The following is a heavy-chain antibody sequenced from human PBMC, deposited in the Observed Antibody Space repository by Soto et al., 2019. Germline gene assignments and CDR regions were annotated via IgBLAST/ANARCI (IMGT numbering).Heavy chain of an antibody. V-gene: IGHV4-59*01. CDR2: IYYSGST. Sequence: PSETLSLTCTVSGGSISSYYWSWIRQPPGKGLEWIGYIYYSGSTNYNPSLKSRVTISVDTSKNQFSLKLSSVTAADTAVYYCARGSGWLYYYYGMDVWGQGTTVTVS. D-gene: IGHD6-19*01. CDR1: GGSISSYY. J-gene: IGHJ6*02. CDR3: ARGSGWLYYYYGMDV.